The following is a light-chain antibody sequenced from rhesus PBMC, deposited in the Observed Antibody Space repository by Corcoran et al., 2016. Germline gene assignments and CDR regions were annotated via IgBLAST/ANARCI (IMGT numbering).Light chain of an antibody. CDR3: QVWDRIFDLYI. J-gene: IGLJ1*01. V-gene: IGLV3-40*01. Sequence: SYDVTQSLSVTVSPGQTACFTCEGHNIGRKNVQWFRQKPPQAPLLVIYYDTDRTSGIPGRFSGSNSGNAATLTISGVEAGDEADYYCQVWDRIFDLYIFGTGTRLTVL. CDR2: YDT. CDR1: NIGRKN.